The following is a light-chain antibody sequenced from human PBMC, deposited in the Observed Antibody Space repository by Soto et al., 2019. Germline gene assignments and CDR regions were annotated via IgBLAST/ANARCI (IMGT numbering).Light chain of an antibody. CDR3: SSYKSSNTFDYV. CDR1: SSDVGGYNY. J-gene: IGLJ1*01. V-gene: IGLV2-14*01. CDR2: DVS. Sequence: QSALTQPASVSGSPGQSITISCTGTSSDVGGYNYVSWYQHHPGKAPKLMIYDVSSRPSGVSNRFSGSKSGNSASLTITGLQAEDDADYYCSSYKSSNTFDYVFGTGTKLTVL.